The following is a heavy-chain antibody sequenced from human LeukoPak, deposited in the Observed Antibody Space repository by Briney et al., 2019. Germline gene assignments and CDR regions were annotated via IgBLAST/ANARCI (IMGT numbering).Heavy chain of an antibody. D-gene: IGHD6-13*01. CDR3: AKGARSSSWYSEGDY. V-gene: IGHV3-30*02. J-gene: IGHJ4*02. CDR2: IRYDGSNK. Sequence: PGGSLRLSCAASGFTVSSNYMSWVRQAPGKGLEWVAFIRYDGSNKYYADSVKGRFTISRDNSKNTLYLQMNSLRAEDTAVYYCAKGARSSSWYSEGDYWGQGTLVTVSS. CDR1: GFTVSSNY.